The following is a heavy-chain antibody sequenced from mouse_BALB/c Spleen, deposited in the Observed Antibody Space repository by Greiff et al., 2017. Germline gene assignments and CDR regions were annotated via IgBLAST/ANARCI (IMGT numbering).Heavy chain of an antibody. J-gene: IGHJ2*01. CDR1: GFTFTDYY. V-gene: IGHV7-3*02. Sequence: EVKLMESGGGLVQPGGSLRLSCATSGFTFTDYYMSWVRQPPGKALEWLGFIRNKANGYTTEYSASVKGRFTISRDNSQSILYLQMNTLRAEDSATYYCARNGLYFDYWGQGTTLTVSS. CDR2: IRNKANGYTT. CDR3: ARNGLYFDY.